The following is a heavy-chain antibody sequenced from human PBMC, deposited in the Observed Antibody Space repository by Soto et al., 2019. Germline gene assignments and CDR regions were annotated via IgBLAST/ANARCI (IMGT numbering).Heavy chain of an antibody. V-gene: IGHV3-23*01. CDR3: ATNSSDDGSYYFDY. J-gene: IGHJ4*02. CDR1: GFTFSNNA. Sequence: EVQLLESGGGMVHPGESLRLSCAASGFTFSNNAMTWVRQTPGKGLEWVSAITSGGHTTYYADSVKGRFTISRDNSKNTVFLQMSSLRADDTAVYYWATNSSDDGSYYFDYWGQGTLVTVSS. D-gene: IGHD1-1*01. CDR2: ITSGGHTT.